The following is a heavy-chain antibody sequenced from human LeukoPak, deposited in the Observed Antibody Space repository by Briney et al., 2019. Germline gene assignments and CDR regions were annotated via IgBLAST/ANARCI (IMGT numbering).Heavy chain of an antibody. V-gene: IGHV3-23*01. CDR2: IGGGGENT. CDR1: GFTFNSYA. Sequence: GGSLRLSCAASGFTFNSYALSWVRQAPGKGLEWVSTIGGGGENTYYADSVKGRFTISRDNSRNTLYPQMKSLRAEDTAVYFCAKVLTGSQDYWGQGTLVTVSS. D-gene: IGHD7-27*01. CDR3: AKVLTGSQDY. J-gene: IGHJ4*02.